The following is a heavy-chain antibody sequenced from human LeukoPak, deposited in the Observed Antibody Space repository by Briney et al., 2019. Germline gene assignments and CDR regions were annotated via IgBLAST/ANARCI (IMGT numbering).Heavy chain of an antibody. D-gene: IGHD3-9*01. CDR3: ASSSVPADWLLVDY. V-gene: IGHV3-30-3*01. CDR1: GFTFSSYA. CDR2: ISYDGSNK. J-gene: IGHJ4*02. Sequence: LRLSCAASGFTFSSYAMHWVRQAPGKGLEWVAVISYDGSNKYYADSVKGRFTISRDNSKNTLYLQMNSLRAEDTAVYYCASSSVPADWLLVDYWGQGTLVTVSS.